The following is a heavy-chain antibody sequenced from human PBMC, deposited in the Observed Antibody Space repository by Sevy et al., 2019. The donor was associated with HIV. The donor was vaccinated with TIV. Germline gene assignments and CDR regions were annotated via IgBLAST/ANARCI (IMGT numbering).Heavy chain of an antibody. D-gene: IGHD6-13*01. V-gene: IGHV3-48*03. CDR3: ARGGSSWTGYFDY. CDR2: ITSSGTTI. Sequence: GGSLRLSCAASGFTFSNYEIYWVRQAPGKGLEWVSYITSSGTTIYYADSVKGRFTISRDNAKNSLYLQMNSLRAEDTAVYYCARGGSSWTGYFDYWGQGTLVTVSS. J-gene: IGHJ4*02. CDR1: GFTFSNYE.